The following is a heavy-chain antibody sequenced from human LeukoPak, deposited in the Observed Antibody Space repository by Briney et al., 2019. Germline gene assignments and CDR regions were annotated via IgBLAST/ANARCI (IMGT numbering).Heavy chain of an antibody. D-gene: IGHD2-21*02. J-gene: IGHJ4*02. Sequence: GGSLRLSCAASGFTFSSYSMNWVRQAPGKGLEWVSSISSSSSYIYYADSVKGRFTISRDNAKNSLYLRMNSLRAEDTAVYYCARAQTYGDSRLLLDYWGQGTLVTVSS. V-gene: IGHV3-21*01. CDR1: GFTFSSYS. CDR3: ARAQTYGDSRLLLDY. CDR2: ISSSSSYI.